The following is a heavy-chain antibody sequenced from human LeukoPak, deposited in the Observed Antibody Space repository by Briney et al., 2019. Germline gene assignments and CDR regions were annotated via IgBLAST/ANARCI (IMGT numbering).Heavy chain of an antibody. V-gene: IGHV1-18*01. CDR3: ARGGCLDTAMMCDWFDP. CDR1: GYTFTSYG. D-gene: IGHD5-18*01. J-gene: IGHJ5*02. CDR2: ISAYNGNT. Sequence: VASVKVSCKASGYTFTSYGISWVRQAPGQGLEWMGWISAYNGNTNYAQKLQGRVTMTTDTSTSTAYMELRSLRSDDTAVYYCARGGCLDTAMMCDWFDPWGQGTLVAVSS.